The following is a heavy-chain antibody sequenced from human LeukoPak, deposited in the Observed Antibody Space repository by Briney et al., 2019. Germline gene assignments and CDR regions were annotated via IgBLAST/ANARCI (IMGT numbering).Heavy chain of an antibody. J-gene: IGHJ4*02. Sequence: GGSLRLSCAGSGFTFSSYWMTWVRQAPGKGLEWVANIEEYGRQIYYVDSVKGRFTISRDNAKNSVYLQMNSLRDEDTAVYYCARVGRVTTPRYCDYWGQGTLVTVTS. V-gene: IGHV3-7*01. CDR3: ARVGRVTTPRYCDY. CDR1: GFTFSSYW. CDR2: IEEYGRQI. D-gene: IGHD4-17*01.